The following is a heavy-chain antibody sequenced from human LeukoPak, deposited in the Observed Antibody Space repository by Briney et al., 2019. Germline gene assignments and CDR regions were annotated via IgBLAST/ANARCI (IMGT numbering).Heavy chain of an antibody. CDR3: AKVAAASWDAFDI. J-gene: IGHJ3*02. CDR1: GFTFSSYA. D-gene: IGHD6-13*01. V-gene: IGHV3-30-3*01. CDR2: ISYDGSNK. Sequence: GRSLRLSCAASGFTFSSYAMHWVRQAPGKGLEWVAVISYDGSNKYYADSVKGRFTISRDNSKNTLYLQMNSLRAEDTAVYYCAKVAAASWDAFDIWGQGTMVTVSS.